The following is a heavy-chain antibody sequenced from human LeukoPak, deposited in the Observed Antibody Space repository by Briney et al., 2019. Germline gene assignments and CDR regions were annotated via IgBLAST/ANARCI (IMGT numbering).Heavy chain of an antibody. CDR1: GGTFSSYA. J-gene: IGHJ4*02. D-gene: IGHD3-22*01. V-gene: IGHV1-69*05. Sequence: SVKVSCKASGGTFSSYAISWVRQAPGQGLEWMGRIIPIFGTANYAQKFQGRVTITTDESTSTAYMELSSLRSEDTAVYYCARDYYDSCGYWYYFDYWGQGTLVTVSS. CDR2: IIPIFGTA. CDR3: ARDYYDSCGYWYYFDY.